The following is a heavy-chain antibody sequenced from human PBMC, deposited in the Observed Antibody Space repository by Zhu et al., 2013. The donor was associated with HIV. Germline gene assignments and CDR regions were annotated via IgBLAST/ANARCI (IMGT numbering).Heavy chain of an antibody. CDR3: ARESGRKGTGTTSTFDY. Sequence: QEQLVQSGAEVKRPGSSVKVSCQASGGKLTYKAVSWIRQAPGQGFEWMGSIIPVFGTTKYGQNFKDRVTISTDKSKTTVYMELTSLTPDDTAMYYCARESGRKGTGTTSTFDYWGQGTLVTVSS. CDR1: GGKLTYKA. D-gene: IGHD1-1*01. V-gene: IGHV1-69*05. J-gene: IGHJ4*02. CDR2: IIPVFGTT.